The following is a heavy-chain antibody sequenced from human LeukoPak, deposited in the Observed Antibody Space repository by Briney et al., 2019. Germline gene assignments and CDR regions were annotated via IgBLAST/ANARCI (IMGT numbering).Heavy chain of an antibody. D-gene: IGHD4/OR15-4a*01. CDR2: ISGSGGST. CDR3: AKDERVYGTNAGTLLDY. V-gene: IGHV3-23*01. CDR1: GFTFSSYG. Sequence: GGTLRLSCAASGFTFSSYGMSWVRQAPGEGLEWGSAISGSGGSTYYADSVKGRFSISRDNSKNTLYLEMNSLRPEDTALYYCAKDERVYGTNAGTLLDYWGQGTLVSVSS. J-gene: IGHJ4*02.